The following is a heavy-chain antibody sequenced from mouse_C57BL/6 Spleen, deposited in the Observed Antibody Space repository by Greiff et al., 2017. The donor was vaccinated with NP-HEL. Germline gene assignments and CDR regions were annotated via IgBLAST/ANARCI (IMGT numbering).Heavy chain of an antibody. D-gene: IGHD2-4*01. CDR3: ARGDYDAGNAMDY. Sequence: VQLKESGPGMVKPSQSLSLTCTVTGYSITSGYDWHWIRHFPGNKLEWMGYISYSGSTNYNPSLKSRISITHDTSKNHFFLKLNSVTTEDTATYYCARGDYDAGNAMDYWGQGTSVTVSS. CDR1: GYSITSGYD. CDR2: ISYSGST. V-gene: IGHV3-1*01. J-gene: IGHJ4*01.